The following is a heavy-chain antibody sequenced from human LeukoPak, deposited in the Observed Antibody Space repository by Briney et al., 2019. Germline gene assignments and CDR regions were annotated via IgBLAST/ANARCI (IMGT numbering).Heavy chain of an antibody. CDR3: ARDLGYCSGGSCYRYYFDY. CDR1: GFTFSDYY. J-gene: IGHJ4*02. D-gene: IGHD2-15*01. Sequence: GGSLRLSCAASGFTFSDYYMSWIRQAPGKGLEWVSYTSSSGSTIYYADSVKGRFTISRDNAKNSLYLQMNSLRAEDTAVYYCARDLGYCSGGSCYRYYFDYWGQGTLVTVSS. CDR2: TSSSGSTI. V-gene: IGHV3-11*01.